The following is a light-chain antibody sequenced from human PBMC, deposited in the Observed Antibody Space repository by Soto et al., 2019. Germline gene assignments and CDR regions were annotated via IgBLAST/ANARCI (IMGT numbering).Light chain of an antibody. J-gene: IGKJ5*01. CDR2: DAS. Sequence: EIVLTQSPATLYLSPGERATLSCRAIQSVSTYLAWYQQRPGQAPRLLIYDASNRAPGIPARFSGSGSGTDFTLTISSLEAEDFAVYYCQQRTDLPMTFGQGTRLEIK. CDR1: QSVSTY. CDR3: QQRTDLPMT. V-gene: IGKV3-11*01.